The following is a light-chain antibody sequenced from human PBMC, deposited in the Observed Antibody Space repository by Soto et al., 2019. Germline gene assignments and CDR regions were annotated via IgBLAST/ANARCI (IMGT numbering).Light chain of an antibody. J-gene: IGKJ2*01. CDR1: QRVSSSY. V-gene: IGKV3-20*01. CDR2: GAS. Sequence: EIVLTQSPGTLSLSPGERATLSCRASQRVSSSYLAWYQQTPGQAPRLLIYGASSRATGIPDRFSGSGSGTDFTLTISRLEPEDFALYYCQQYGSSPSTFGQGTKLEIK. CDR3: QQYGSSPST.